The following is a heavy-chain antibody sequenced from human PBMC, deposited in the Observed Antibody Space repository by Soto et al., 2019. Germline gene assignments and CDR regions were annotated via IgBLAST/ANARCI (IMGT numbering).Heavy chain of an antibody. CDR2: IWYDGSNK. Sequence: QVQLVESGGGVVQPGRSLRLSCAASGFTFSSYGMHWVRQAPGKGLEWVAVIWYDGSNKYYADSVKGRFTISRDNSKNTLYLQMNSLRAEDTAVYYCARDLDIVVVPAAMAPSCFFDYWGQGTLVTVSS. D-gene: IGHD2-2*03. CDR3: ARDLDIVVVPAAMAPSCFFDY. J-gene: IGHJ4*02. V-gene: IGHV3-33*01. CDR1: GFTFSSYG.